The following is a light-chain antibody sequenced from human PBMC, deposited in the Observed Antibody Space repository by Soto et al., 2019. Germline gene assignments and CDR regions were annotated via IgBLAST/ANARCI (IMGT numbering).Light chain of an antibody. CDR3: MQSIQVPSIS. J-gene: IGKJ5*01. CDR2: EVN. V-gene: IGKV2D-29*02. Sequence: DIVMTQTPLSLSVTPGQPASISCKSSQSLLHSDGKTYLYWYLQKPGQSPQLLIYEVNIRFSGVQDRFSGSGSGTDFTLKISRVEAEDVGVYYCMQSIQVPSISVGQGTRLEIK. CDR1: QSLLHSDGKTY.